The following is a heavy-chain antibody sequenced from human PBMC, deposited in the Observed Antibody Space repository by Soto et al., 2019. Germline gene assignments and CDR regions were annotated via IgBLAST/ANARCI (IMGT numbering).Heavy chain of an antibody. CDR1: GGSISSSNW. D-gene: IGHD3-3*01. CDR3: ARGAVLRFLERFRWFDP. CDR2: IYHSGST. Sequence: SETLSLTCAVSGGSISSSNWWSWVRQPPGKGLEWIGEIYHSGSTNYNPSLKSRVTISVDKSKNQFSLKLSSVTAADTAVYYCARGAVLRFLERFRWFDPWGQGTLVTVSS. J-gene: IGHJ5*02. V-gene: IGHV4-4*02.